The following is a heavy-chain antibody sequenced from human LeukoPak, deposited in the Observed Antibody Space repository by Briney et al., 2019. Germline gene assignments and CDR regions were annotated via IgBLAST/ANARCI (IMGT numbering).Heavy chain of an antibody. D-gene: IGHD3-10*01. CDR3: ARGSYGSGELNWFDP. Sequence: GGSLRLSCAASGFTFSSYDMHWVRQATGKGLEWVSAIGTAGDTYYPGSVKGRFTISRENAKNSLYLQMNSLRAGDTAVYYCARGSYGSGELNWFDPWGQGALVTVSS. J-gene: IGHJ5*02. CDR2: IGTAGDT. CDR1: GFTFSSYD. V-gene: IGHV3-13*01.